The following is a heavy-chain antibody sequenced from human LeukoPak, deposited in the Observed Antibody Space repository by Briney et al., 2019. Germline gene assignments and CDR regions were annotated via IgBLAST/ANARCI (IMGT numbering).Heavy chain of an antibody. D-gene: IGHD3-22*01. CDR3: VRYYYDVSGSAAPFDS. CDR2: ISSDGSII. Sequence: GGSLRLSCATSGFTFSSYGMNWVRQAPGKGLEWVSHISSDGSIIYYADSVKGRFTISRDNAKESVYLQMNTLRAEDTAVYYCVRYYYDVSGSAAPFDSWGQGTLVTVSS. V-gene: IGHV3-48*04. J-gene: IGHJ4*02. CDR1: GFTFSSYG.